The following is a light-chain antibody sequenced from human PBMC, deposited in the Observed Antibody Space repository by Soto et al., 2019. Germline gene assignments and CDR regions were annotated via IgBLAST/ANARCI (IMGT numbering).Light chain of an antibody. CDR1: QSITTW. V-gene: IGKV1-5*01. CDR2: DVS. CDR3: QHYKMYSPWT. Sequence: DIQMTQSPSTVSAYVGDSVTITCRASQSITTWLAWYQQRPGQAPKLLIYDVSSLQSGVPSRFSRSGSGTELTLTISSLQPDDFATYYCQHYKMYSPWTFGQGTKVEIK. J-gene: IGKJ1*01.